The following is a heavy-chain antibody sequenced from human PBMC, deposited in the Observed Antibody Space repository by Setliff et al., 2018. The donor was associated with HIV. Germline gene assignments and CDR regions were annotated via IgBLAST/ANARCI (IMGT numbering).Heavy chain of an antibody. CDR2: IYTSGST. Sequence: PSETLSLTCTVSNGSISTYYWSWIRQPAGKGLEWIGHIYTSGSTNYNPSLKSRVTMSVDTSKNQFSLNLSSVTAADTAVYYCARDRMPMASWVPDKWGQGTLVTVSS. J-gene: IGHJ4*02. D-gene: IGHD2-2*01. V-gene: IGHV4-4*07. CDR1: NGSISTYY. CDR3: ARDRMPMASWVPDK.